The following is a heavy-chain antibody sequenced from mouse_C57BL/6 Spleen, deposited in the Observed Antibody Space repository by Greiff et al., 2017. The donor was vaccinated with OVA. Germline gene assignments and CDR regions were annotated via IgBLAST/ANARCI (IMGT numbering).Heavy chain of an antibody. CDR1: GFTFSSYG. CDR3: ARHRDVWYFDV. CDR2: ISSGGSYT. D-gene: IGHD3-1*01. V-gene: IGHV5-6*01. J-gene: IGHJ1*03. Sequence: EVQGVESGGDLVKPGGSLKLSCAASGFTFSSYGMSWVRQTPDKRLEWVATISSGGSYTYYPDSVKGRFTISRDNAKNTLYLQMSSLKSEDTAMYYCARHRDVWYFDVWGTGTTVTGSS.